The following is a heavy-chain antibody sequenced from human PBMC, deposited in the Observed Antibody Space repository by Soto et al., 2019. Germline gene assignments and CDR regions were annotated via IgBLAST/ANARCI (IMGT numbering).Heavy chain of an antibody. CDR1: GGSVSSGGYS. Sequence: QLQLQESGSGLLKPSQTLSLTCAVSGGSVSSGGYSWGWFRRPLGKGLEWMGNVFHSGGTDYNPSFESRVTISLDRSQNQFSLKLESVSAADTAVYYCARSLLTRIRGATIPYYSVMDVWGQGTTVTVSS. J-gene: IGHJ6*02. D-gene: IGHD3-10*01. CDR2: VFHSGGT. CDR3: ARSLLTRIRGATIPYYSVMDV. V-gene: IGHV4-30-2*01.